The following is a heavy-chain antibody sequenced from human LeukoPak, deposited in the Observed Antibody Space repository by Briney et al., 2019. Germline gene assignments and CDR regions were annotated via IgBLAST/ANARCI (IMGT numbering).Heavy chain of an antibody. Sequence: PSETLSLTCTVSGGSISSSSYFWGWIRQPPGKGLEWIGSIYYSGNTYYNPSLKSRVTISVDTSKNQFSLKLSSVTAADTAVYYCARGYCSGGSCYLVAAAFDIWGQGTMVTVSS. J-gene: IGHJ3*02. D-gene: IGHD2-15*01. CDR3: ARGYCSGGSCYLVAAAFDI. CDR2: IYYSGNT. CDR1: GGSISSSSYF. V-gene: IGHV4-39*07.